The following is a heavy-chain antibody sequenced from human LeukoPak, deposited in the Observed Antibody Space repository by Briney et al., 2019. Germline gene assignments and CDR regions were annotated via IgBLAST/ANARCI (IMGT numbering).Heavy chain of an antibody. J-gene: IGHJ4*02. CDR3: AKDVGRGWDYFDS. CDR1: GFSFSNYG. CDR2: FWFDGSNS. V-gene: IGHV3-33*03. D-gene: IGHD1-26*01. Sequence: GGSLRLSCAASGFSFSNYGMHWVRQAPGKGLEWVAVFWFDGSNSYYADSVKGRYTISRDESKNTLYLQMSSLRAEDTAVYYCAKDVGRGWDYFDSWGQGSLVTVSS.